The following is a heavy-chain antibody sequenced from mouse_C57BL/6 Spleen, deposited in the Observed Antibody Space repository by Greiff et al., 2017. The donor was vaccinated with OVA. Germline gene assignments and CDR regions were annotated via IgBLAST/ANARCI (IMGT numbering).Heavy chain of an antibody. J-gene: IGHJ2*01. Sequence: QVHVKQSGAELVKPGASVKMSCKASGYTFTSYWITWVKQRPGQGLEWIGDIYPGSGSTNYNEKFKSKATLTVDTSSSTAYMQLSSLTSEDSAVYYCARAYGSSYLDYWGQGTTLTVSS. V-gene: IGHV1-55*01. CDR2: IYPGSGST. CDR1: GYTFTSYW. CDR3: ARAYGSSYLDY. D-gene: IGHD1-1*01.